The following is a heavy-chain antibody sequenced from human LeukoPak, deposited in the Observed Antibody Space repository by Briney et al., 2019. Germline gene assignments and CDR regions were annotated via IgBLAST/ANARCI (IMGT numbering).Heavy chain of an antibody. J-gene: IGHJ5*02. CDR1: GYTFTSYY. CDR3: ARGLTGTTKWAWFDP. D-gene: IGHD1-7*01. V-gene: IGHV1-46*01. CDR2: INPSGGST. Sequence: ASVKVPCKASGYTFTSYYMHWVRQAPGQGLEWMGIINPSGGSTSYAQKFQGRVTMTRDMPTSTVYMELSSLRSEDTAVYYCARGLTGTTKWAWFDPWGQGTLVTVSS.